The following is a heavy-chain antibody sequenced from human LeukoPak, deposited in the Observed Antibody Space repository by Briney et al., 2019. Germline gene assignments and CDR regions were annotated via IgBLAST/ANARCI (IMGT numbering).Heavy chain of an antibody. CDR2: IYYSGST. V-gene: IGHV4-38-2*01. CDR1: GFTFSSYG. D-gene: IGHD7-27*01. J-gene: IGHJ4*02. CDR3: ARVTGDRRGDYFDY. Sequence: RAGGSLRLSCAASGFTFSSYGMHWVRQAPGKGLEWIGSIYYSGSTYYNPSLKSRVTISVDTSKNQFSLKLSPVTAADTAVYYCARVTGDRRGDYFDYWGQGTLVTVSS.